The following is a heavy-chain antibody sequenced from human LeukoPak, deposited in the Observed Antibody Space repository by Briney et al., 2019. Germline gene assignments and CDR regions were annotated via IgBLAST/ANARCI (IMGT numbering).Heavy chain of an antibody. D-gene: IGHD5-12*01. Sequence: TGGSLRLSCAASGFTFSSYGMHWVRQAPGKGLEWVAVIWYDGSNKYYADSVKGRFTISRDNSKNTLYLQMNSLRAEDTAVYYCARAYSGLPTDFDYWGQGTLVTVSS. CDR3: ARAYSGLPTDFDY. V-gene: IGHV3-33*01. CDR1: GFTFSSYG. CDR2: IWYDGSNK. J-gene: IGHJ4*02.